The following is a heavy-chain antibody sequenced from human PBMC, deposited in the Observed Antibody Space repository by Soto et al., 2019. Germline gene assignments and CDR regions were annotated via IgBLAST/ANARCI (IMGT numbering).Heavy chain of an antibody. D-gene: IGHD2-8*02. CDR1: GGSISSGGYY. Sequence: QVQLQESGPGLVKPSQTLSLTCTVSGGSISSGGYYWSWIRQHPGKGLEWIGYIYYSGSTYYNPSLKSRVTISVDTSKNQFSLQLSSVTAADTAVYYCARASGGVAEIDYWGQGTLVTVSS. J-gene: IGHJ4*02. CDR3: ARASGGVAEIDY. CDR2: IYYSGST. V-gene: IGHV4-31*03.